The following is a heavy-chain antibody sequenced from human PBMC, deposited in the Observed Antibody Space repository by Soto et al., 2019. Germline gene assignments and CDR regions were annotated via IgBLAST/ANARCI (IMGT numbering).Heavy chain of an antibody. CDR2: ISAHNGNT. V-gene: IGHV1-18*01. CDR1: GYTFTSYG. J-gene: IGHJ5*02. Sequence: GASVKVSCKASGYTFTSYGISWVRQAPGQGLEWMGWISAHNGNTIYAQKLQGRVTMTRNTSISTAYMELSSLRSEDTAVYYCAREHYGNSAWFDPWGQGTLVTVSS. CDR3: AREHYGNSAWFDP. D-gene: IGHD3-10*01.